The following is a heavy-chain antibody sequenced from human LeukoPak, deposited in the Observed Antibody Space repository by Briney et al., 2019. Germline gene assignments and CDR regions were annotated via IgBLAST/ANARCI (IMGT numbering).Heavy chain of an antibody. J-gene: IGHJ4*02. CDR2: ISYDGSNK. V-gene: IGHV3-30*01. D-gene: IGHD6-13*01. CDR1: GFTFSSYA. CDR3: ARDKWHSSSSGGGYFDY. Sequence: PGRSLRLSCAASGFTFSSYAMHWVRQAPGKGLEWVAVISYDGSNKYYADSVKGRFTISRDNSKNTLYLQMNSLRAEDTAVYYCARDKWHSSSSGGGYFDYWGQGTLVTVSS.